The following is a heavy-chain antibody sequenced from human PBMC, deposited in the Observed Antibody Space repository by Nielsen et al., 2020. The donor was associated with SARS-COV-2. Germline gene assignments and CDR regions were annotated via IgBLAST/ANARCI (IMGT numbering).Heavy chain of an antibody. V-gene: IGHV3-74*01. CDR1: GFTFSSYW. D-gene: IGHD3-3*01. CDR3: ARVVTIFGVVYDYYGMDV. J-gene: IGHJ6*02. Sequence: GESLKISCAASGFTFSSYWMHWVRQAPGKGLVWVSRINSDGSSTSYADSVKGRFTISRDNAKNTLYLQMNSLRAEDTAVYYCARVVTIFGVVYDYYGMDVWGQGTTVTVSS. CDR2: INSDGSST.